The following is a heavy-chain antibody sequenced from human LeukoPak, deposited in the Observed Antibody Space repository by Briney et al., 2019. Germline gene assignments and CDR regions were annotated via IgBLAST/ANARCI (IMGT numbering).Heavy chain of an antibody. J-gene: IGHJ6*02. D-gene: IGHD3-10*01. CDR2: VYYSGNT. V-gene: IGHV4-59*12. CDR3: ARGVRGVIITYYYYGMDV. Sequence: SETLSLTCTVSGGSISTYYWIWIRQPPGKGLEWIGYVYYSGNTSYNPSLKSRVTISVDTSKNQFSLKLSSVTAADTAVYYCARGVRGVIITYYYYGMDVWGQGTTVTVSS. CDR1: GGSISTYY.